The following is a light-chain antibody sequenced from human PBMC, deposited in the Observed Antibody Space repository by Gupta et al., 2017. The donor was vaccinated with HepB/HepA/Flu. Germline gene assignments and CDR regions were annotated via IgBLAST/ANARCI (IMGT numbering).Light chain of an antibody. J-gene: IGKJ5*01. CDR1: QRLNTY. Sequence: EVLLPQYPSTPSLSPGERATLFCRASQRLNTYLVWFQQKPGQDPRLLIYGSSNRATGIPARFSASGSGTDFSLTISSLEPEDFAVYYCQQRSGWPPEITFGQGTRLEMK. CDR3: QQRSGWPPEIT. V-gene: IGKV3-11*01. CDR2: GSS.